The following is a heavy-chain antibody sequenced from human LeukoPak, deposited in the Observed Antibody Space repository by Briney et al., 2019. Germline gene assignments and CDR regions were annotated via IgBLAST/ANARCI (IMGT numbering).Heavy chain of an antibody. Sequence: GASVKLSCKASGYTFTVYYMHWVRQAPGQGLEWMGWINPNSGGTNYAQRFQGRVTMTRDTSITTAYMDLSRLRSDDTAVYYCARADTVSFDYWGQGTLVTVSS. D-gene: IGHD4-17*01. V-gene: IGHV1-2*02. CDR3: ARADTVSFDY. CDR1: GYTFTVYY. CDR2: INPNSGGT. J-gene: IGHJ4*02.